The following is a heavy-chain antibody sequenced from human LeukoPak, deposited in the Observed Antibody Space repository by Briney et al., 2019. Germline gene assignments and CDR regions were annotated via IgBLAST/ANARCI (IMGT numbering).Heavy chain of an antibody. J-gene: IGHJ4*02. Sequence: SETLSLTCAVYGGSFSGYYWSWLRQPPGKGLEWIGEINHSGSTNYNPSLKSRVTISVDTSKNQFSLKLSSVTAADTAVYYCARVGPYYYDSSGPATDYWGQGTLVTVSS. CDR1: GGSFSGYY. D-gene: IGHD3-22*01. CDR2: INHSGST. V-gene: IGHV4-34*01. CDR3: ARVGPYYYDSSGPATDY.